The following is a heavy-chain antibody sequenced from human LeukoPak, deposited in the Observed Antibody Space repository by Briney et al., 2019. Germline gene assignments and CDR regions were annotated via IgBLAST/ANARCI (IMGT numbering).Heavy chain of an antibody. CDR1: GGSISSYY. Sequence: SETLSLTCTVSGGSISSYYWNWVRQPPGKGLEWIGYIFSSGTTNYNPSLKSRVTISVDTSKNQFSLKLSSVTAADTAVYYCARALPFDYWGQGTLVTASS. D-gene: IGHD2-2*01. J-gene: IGHJ4*02. CDR2: IFSSGTT. CDR3: ARALPFDY. V-gene: IGHV4-59*01.